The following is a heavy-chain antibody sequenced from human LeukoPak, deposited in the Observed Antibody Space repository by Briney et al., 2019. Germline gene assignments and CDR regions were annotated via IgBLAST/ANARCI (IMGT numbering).Heavy chain of an antibody. CDR2: IKNKADAGTA. Sequence: GGSLRLSCAASGYTFSNAWMSWVRQAPGKGLEWVGRIKNKADAGTAEYAAPVKGRFTISRDDSKNTVYLQMNSLETEDTAMYYCTTEGLPGSFDYWGQGTLVTVSS. CDR1: GYTFSNAW. J-gene: IGHJ4*02. D-gene: IGHD4-11*01. V-gene: IGHV3-15*01. CDR3: TTEGLPGSFDY.